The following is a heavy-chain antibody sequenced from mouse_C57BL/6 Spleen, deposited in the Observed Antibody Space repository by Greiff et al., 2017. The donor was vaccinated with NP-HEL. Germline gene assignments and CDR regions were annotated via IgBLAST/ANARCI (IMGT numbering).Heavy chain of an antibody. D-gene: IGHD3-3*01. V-gene: IGHV1-12*01. CDR2: IYPGNGDT. Sequence: QVQLKQSGAELVRPGASVKMSCKASGYTFTSYNMHWVKQTPGQGLEWIGAIYPGNGDTSYNQKFKGKATLTVDKSSSTAYMQLSSLTSEDSAVYFCARGGLAWFAYWGQGTLVTVSA. CDR3: ARGGLAWFAY. CDR1: GYTFTSYN. J-gene: IGHJ3*01.